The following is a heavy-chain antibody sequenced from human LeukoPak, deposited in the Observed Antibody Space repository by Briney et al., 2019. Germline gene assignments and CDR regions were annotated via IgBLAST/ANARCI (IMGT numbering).Heavy chain of an antibody. Sequence: PSETLSLTCTVSGGSISSSSYYWGWIRQPPGKGLEWIGSIYYSGSTYYNPSLKSRVTISVDMSKNQISLKLTPVTGADTAVYYCAGERGEEYSSGWYKTNYFYNWGQGIRVTVSS. CDR1: GGSISSSSYY. D-gene: IGHD6-19*01. CDR2: IYYSGST. CDR3: AGERGEEYSSGWYKTNYFYN. J-gene: IGHJ4*02. V-gene: IGHV4-39*07.